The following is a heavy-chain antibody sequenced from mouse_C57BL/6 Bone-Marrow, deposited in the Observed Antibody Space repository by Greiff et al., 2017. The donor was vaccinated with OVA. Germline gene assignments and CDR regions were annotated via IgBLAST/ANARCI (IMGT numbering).Heavy chain of an antibody. CDR2: IDPSDRET. V-gene: IGHV1-52*01. J-gene: IGHJ1*03. Sequence: VQLQQPGAELVRPGSSVKLSCKASGYTFTSYWMHWVKQRPIQGLEWIGNIDPSDRETHYNQKFKDKATLTVDKYSSTAYMQLSSLTSEDSAVYYCAREVYWYFDVWGTGTTVTVSS. CDR1: GYTFTSYW. CDR3: AREVYWYFDV.